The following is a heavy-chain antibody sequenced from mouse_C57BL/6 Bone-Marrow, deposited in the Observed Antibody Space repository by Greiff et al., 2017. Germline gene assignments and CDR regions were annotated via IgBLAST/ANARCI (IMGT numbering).Heavy chain of an antibody. CDR2: ISSGGSYT. J-gene: IGHJ3*01. CDR1: GFTFSSYG. V-gene: IGHV5-6*01. CDR3: ARVLAY. Sequence: EVKLMESGGDLVKPGGSLKLSCAASGFTFSSYGMSWVRQTPDKRLEWVATISSGGSYTYYPDSVKGRFTISRDNAKNTLYLQMSSLKSEDTAMYYCARVLAYWGQGTLVTVSA.